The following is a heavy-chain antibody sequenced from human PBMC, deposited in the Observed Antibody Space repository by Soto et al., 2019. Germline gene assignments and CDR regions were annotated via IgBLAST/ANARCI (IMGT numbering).Heavy chain of an antibody. V-gene: IGHV3-23*01. Sequence: GGSLRLSCAASGFTFSNYPMNWVRQAPGKGLEWVSGITSGGNTYYADSVKGRFTISRDNSKNTLYLQVNSLRAEDTALYYCAKKTDSSGWDYWGQGTLVTVSS. D-gene: IGHD6-19*01. J-gene: IGHJ4*02. CDR2: ITSGGNT. CDR1: GFTFSNYP. CDR3: AKKTDSSGWDY.